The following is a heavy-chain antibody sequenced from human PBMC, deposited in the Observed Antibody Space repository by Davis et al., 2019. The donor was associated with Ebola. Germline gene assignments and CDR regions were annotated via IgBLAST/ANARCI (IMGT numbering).Heavy chain of an antibody. V-gene: IGHV3-11*06. Sequence: GGSLRLSCAASGFTFSDYYMSWIRQAPGKGLEWVSYISSSSSYTNYADSVKGRFTISRDNAKNSLYLQMNSLRAEDTAVYYCARDQDVDDFWSGYYNNWGQGTLVTVSS. CDR1: GFTFSDYY. D-gene: IGHD3-3*01. CDR2: ISSSSSYT. CDR3: ARDQDVDDFWSGYYNN. J-gene: IGHJ4*02.